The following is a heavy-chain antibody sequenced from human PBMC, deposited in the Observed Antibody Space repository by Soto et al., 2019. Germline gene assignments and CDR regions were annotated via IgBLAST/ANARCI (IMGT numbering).Heavy chain of an antibody. CDR1: GGTFSSYA. CDR2: IIPIFGTA. V-gene: IGHV1-69*01. D-gene: IGHD4-17*01. CDR3: ARGPTTVTKGNFDY. J-gene: IGHJ4*02. Sequence: QVQLVQSGAEVKKPGSSVKVSCKASGGTFSSYAISWVRQAPGQGLEWMGGIIPIFGTANYAQKFQGRVTITADESTSTAYMELSSLRSEDTSVYYCARGPTTVTKGNFDYWGQGTLVTVSS.